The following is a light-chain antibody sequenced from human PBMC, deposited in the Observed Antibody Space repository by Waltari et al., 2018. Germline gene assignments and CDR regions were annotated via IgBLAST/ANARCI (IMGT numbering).Light chain of an antibody. Sequence: QSVLTQPPSVSEAPGQGVSISCSGSMTNVGNNGVNWYQQLPAEAPKLLIYNNDHLPSGVADRCSGSRFGTSASLAISGLRSEDEGSYFCASWDDSLNAWVFGGGTKLTVV. CDR1: MTNVGNNG. J-gene: IGLJ3*02. V-gene: IGLV1-36*01. CDR3: ASWDDSLNAWV. CDR2: NND.